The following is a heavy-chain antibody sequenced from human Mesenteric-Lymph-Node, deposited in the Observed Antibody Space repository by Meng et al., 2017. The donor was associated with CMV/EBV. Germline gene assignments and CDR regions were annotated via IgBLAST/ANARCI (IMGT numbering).Heavy chain of an antibody. V-gene: IGHV1-69*05. CDR1: A. CDR2: IIPIFGTA. Sequence: AIRWVRQAPGQGLEWMGGIIPIFGTANYAQKFQGRVTITTDESTSTAYMELSSLRSEDTAVYYCARAGLRLGYCSSTSCYTLNWFDPWGQGTLVTVSS. D-gene: IGHD2-2*02. CDR3: ARAGLRLGYCSSTSCYTLNWFDP. J-gene: IGHJ5*02.